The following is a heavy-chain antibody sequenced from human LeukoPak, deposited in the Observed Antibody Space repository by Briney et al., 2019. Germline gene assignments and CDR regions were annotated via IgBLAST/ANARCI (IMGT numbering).Heavy chain of an antibody. J-gene: IGHJ4*02. V-gene: IGHV4-34*01. Sequence: SETLSLACAVYGGSFIGYYCSWIRHPPGTGLEWIGEINHSGSTNYNPSLKSRVTISVDTSKNQFSLKLSSVTAADTAVYYCARNGRIAAARFYYWGQGTLVTVSS. CDR3: ARNGRIAAARFYY. CDR2: INHSGST. D-gene: IGHD6-13*01. CDR1: GGSFIGYY.